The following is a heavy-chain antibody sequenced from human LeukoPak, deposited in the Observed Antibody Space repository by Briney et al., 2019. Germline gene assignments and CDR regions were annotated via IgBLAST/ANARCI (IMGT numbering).Heavy chain of an antibody. CDR2: IYSGGSP. D-gene: IGHD1-26*01. V-gene: IGHV3-53*01. Sequence: GGSLRLSCAASGFTVSSNYMSWVRQAPGKGLEWVSIIYSGGSPHYADSLKGRFTISRDNSKNTLYLQMNSLRADDTAVYYCARTIVGETYDAFDIWGQGTEVTVSS. J-gene: IGHJ3*02. CDR1: GFTVSSNY. CDR3: ARTIVGETYDAFDI.